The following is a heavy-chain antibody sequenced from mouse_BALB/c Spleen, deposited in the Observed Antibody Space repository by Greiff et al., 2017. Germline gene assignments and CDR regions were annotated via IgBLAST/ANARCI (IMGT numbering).Heavy chain of an antibody. D-gene: IGHD1-1*01. CDR2: INPCSGYT. J-gene: IGHJ2*01. Sequence: VQLQQSGAELARPGASVKMSCKASGYTFTSYTMHWVKQRPGQGLEWIGYINPCSGYTNYNQKFKDKATLTADKSSSTAYLQLSSLTSEDSAVYYWARRGYYNLDNGGKGTTLTVSS. CDR1: GYTFTSYT. CDR3: ARRGYYNLDN. V-gene: IGHV1-4*01.